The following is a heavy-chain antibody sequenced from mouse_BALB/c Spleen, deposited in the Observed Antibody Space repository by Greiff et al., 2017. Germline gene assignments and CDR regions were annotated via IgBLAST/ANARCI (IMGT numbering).Heavy chain of an antibody. CDR3: ARDKGWDVGFDY. Sequence: EVQLQESGPGLVKPSQSLSLTCSVTGYSITSGYYWNWIRQFPGNKLEWMGYISYDGSNNYNPSLKNRISITRDTSKNRFFLKLNSVTTEDTATYYCARDKGWDVGFDYWGQGTTLTVSS. J-gene: IGHJ2*01. V-gene: IGHV3-6*02. CDR2: ISYDGSN. D-gene: IGHD3-3*01. CDR1: GYSITSGYY.